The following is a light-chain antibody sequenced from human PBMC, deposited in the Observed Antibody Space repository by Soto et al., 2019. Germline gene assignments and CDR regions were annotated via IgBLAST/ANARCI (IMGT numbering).Light chain of an antibody. CDR2: ATS. J-gene: IGKJ2*01. CDR3: QQYDTSPPMYT. CDR1: QSVDSTY. V-gene: IGKV3-20*01. Sequence: EIVVTQSPGTLSLYPGSRASLSCRVSQSVDSTYLAWYQQKPDQSPRLLIYATSTRAAGIPDRFSGSGSGTDFTLTISRLEPDDVAVYYCQQYDTSPPMYTFGQGTKVDIK.